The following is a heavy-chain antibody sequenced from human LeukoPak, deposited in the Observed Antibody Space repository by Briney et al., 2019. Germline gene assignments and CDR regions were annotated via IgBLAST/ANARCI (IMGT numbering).Heavy chain of an antibody. J-gene: IGHJ6*02. CDR2: IKQDGSEI. CDR3: VRSRKRTTIFYYYGMDV. D-gene: IGHD5-24*01. Sequence: GGSLRLSCEASGFTFSSYWMTWVRQAPGKGLEWVADIKQDGSEISYVDSVKGRFTISRDNAKKLLYLQMSSLRAEDTALYYCVRSRKRTTIFYYYGMDVWGRGTSVTVSS. V-gene: IGHV3-7*03. CDR1: GFTFSSYW.